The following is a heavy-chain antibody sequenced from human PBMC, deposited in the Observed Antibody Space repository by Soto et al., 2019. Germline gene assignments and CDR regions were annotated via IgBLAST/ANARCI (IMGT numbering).Heavy chain of an antibody. Sequence: GGSLILSCAASGFTFSDHYMDWVRQAPGKGLEGIGRIRDKANSYTTEYAASVKGRFSVSRDDSESSLYLQMNSLKTDDTATYYCARGSSSSRSFYYYGVDVWGQGTTVTVSS. V-gene: IGHV3-72*01. CDR2: IRDKANSYTT. CDR1: GFTFSDHY. J-gene: IGHJ6*02. CDR3: ARGSSSSRSFYYYGVDV. D-gene: IGHD6-6*01.